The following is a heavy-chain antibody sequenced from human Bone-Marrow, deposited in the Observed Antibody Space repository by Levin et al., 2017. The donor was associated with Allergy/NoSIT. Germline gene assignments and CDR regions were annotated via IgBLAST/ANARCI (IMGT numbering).Heavy chain of an antibody. Sequence: LSLPCVVSGFTFSSYSMNWVRQAPGKGLEWVSSISSSSSYMYYADSVKGRFTISRDNGKNSLYLQMNSLRAEDTAVYYCVRGDYYESSGYPQPWGQGTLVTVSS. CDR2: ISSSSSYM. V-gene: IGHV3-21*01. D-gene: IGHD3-22*01. CDR1: GFTFSSYS. J-gene: IGHJ4*02. CDR3: VRGDYYESSGYPQP.